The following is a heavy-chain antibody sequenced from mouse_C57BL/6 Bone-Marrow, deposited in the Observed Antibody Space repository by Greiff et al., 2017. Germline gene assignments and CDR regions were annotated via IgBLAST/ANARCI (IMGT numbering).Heavy chain of an antibody. CDR2: ISSGGDYI. J-gene: IGHJ4*01. V-gene: IGHV5-9-1*02. CDR3: TRPHYYGSSPYAMDY. D-gene: IGHD1-1*01. Sequence: EVQLVESGEGLVKPGGSLKLSCAASGFTFSSYAISWVRQTPEKRLEWVAYISSGGDYIYYADTVKGRFTISRDNARNTLYLQMSSLKSEDTAMYYCTRPHYYGSSPYAMDYWGQGTSVTVSS. CDR1: GFTFSSYA.